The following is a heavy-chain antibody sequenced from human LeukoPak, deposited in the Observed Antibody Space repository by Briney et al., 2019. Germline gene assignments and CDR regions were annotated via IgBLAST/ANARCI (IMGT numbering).Heavy chain of an antibody. CDR2: INPSTGFT. D-gene: IGHD2-15*01. CDR1: GYNFNAHY. V-gene: IGHV1-2*02. Sequence: ASVRVSCKTSGYNFNAHYLHWVRQAPGQGLDWMGWINPSTGFTSYAQKFEGRVALTRDTSITTAYLELTGLTSGDSAVYFCARESPGYYTDDFDSWGQGTLVTVSS. CDR3: ARESPGYYTDDFDS. J-gene: IGHJ4*02.